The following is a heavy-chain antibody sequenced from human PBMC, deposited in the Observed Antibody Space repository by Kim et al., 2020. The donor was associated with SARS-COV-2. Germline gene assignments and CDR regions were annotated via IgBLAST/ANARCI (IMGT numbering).Heavy chain of an antibody. CDR2: IYYSGST. J-gene: IGHJ4*02. D-gene: IGHD2-8*01. Sequence: SETLSLTCTVSGGSISSYYWSWIRQPPGKGLEWIGYIYYSGSTNYNPSLKSRVTISVDTSKNKFSLKLSPVTAADTAAYYCARGPTNGVTMFQFVYWGQG. CDR1: GGSISSYY. V-gene: IGHV4-59*13. CDR3: ARGPTNGVTMFQFVY.